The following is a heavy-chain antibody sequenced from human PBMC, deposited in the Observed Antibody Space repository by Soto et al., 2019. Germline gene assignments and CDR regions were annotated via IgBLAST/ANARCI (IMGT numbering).Heavy chain of an antibody. CDR1: GGTFSTYA. CDR3: ASGIQLWLRRINNGYSG. V-gene: IGHV1-69*12. Sequence: QVQLVQSGAEVKKPESSVKVSCKAPGGTFSTYAISWVRQAPGQELEWMGGIIPMIGTANYAQRFQDRVTITADESTNTVYMELSSLRSEDTAVYFCASGIQLWLRRINNGYSGWGQGTLVTVSS. J-gene: IGHJ4*02. CDR2: IIPMIGTA. D-gene: IGHD5-18*01.